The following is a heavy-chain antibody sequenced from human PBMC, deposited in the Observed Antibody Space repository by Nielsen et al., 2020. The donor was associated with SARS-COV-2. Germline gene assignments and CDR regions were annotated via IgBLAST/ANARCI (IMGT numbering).Heavy chain of an antibody. V-gene: IGHV3-53*01. CDR2: IYSGGST. D-gene: IGHD6-19*01. Sequence: GGSLRLSCAASGFTVSSNYMSWFRQVPGKGLEWVSAIYSGGSTFYADSVKGRFTISRDNSKNTLYLQMSSLRAEDTAVYYCARDSGYSSYDWYFDLWGRGTLVTVPS. CDR3: ARDSGYSSYDWYFDL. J-gene: IGHJ2*01. CDR1: GFTVSSNY.